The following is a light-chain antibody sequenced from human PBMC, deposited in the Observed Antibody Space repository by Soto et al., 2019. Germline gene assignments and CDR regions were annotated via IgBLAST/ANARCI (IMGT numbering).Light chain of an antibody. CDR2: KAS. V-gene: IGKV1-5*03. CDR3: QQLDSYPRT. CDR1: QTISSW. Sequence: DIQMTQSPSSLSASVGDRVTITCRASQTISSWLAWYQQKPGKAPKLLIYKASTLKSGVPSRFSGSGSGTEFTLTISSLQPEDFATYYCQQLDSYPRTFGQGTKVDIK. J-gene: IGKJ1*01.